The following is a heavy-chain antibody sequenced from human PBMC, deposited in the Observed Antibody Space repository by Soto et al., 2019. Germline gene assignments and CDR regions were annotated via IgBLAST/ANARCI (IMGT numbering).Heavy chain of an antibody. V-gene: IGHV6-1*01. CDR2: TYYRSKWYN. D-gene: IGHD6-6*01. CDR1: GDSFSSNSAA. J-gene: IGHJ6*02. CDR3: AHEQLVAHYYYGMDV. Sequence: SQTLSLTCALSGDSFSSNSAALHWIRQSPSRGLEWLGRTYYRSKWYNDSAVSVKSGISINPHTSNIQSALQLNSVTPEDTAVYYCAHEQLVAHYYYGMDVGGLETTVTVSS.